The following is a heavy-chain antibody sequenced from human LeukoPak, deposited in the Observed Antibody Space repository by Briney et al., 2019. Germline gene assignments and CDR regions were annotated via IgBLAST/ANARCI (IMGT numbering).Heavy chain of an antibody. CDR3: ARGERIFGVVGDMDV. CDR1: GYTFTNYA. CDR2: INTNTGNP. D-gene: IGHD3-3*01. Sequence: GASVKVSCKASGYTFTNYAMNWVRQAPGQGLEWMGLINTNTGNPTYAQGFTGRFVFSLDTSVSTAYLQISSLKAEDTAVYYCARGERIFGVVGDMDVWGKGTTVTVSS. J-gene: IGHJ6*03. V-gene: IGHV7-4-1*02.